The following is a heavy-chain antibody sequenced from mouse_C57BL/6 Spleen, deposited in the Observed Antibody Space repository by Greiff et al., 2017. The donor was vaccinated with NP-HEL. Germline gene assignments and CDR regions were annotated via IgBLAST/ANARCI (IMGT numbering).Heavy chain of an antibody. CDR3: TGGYDPYFDY. Sequence: EVMLVESGGGLVQPGGSMKLSCVASGFTFSNYWMNWVRQSPEKGLEWVAQIRLKSDNYATHYAESVKGRFTISRDDSKSSVYLQMNNLRAEDTGIYYCTGGYDPYFDYWGQGTTLTVSS. V-gene: IGHV6-3*01. D-gene: IGHD2-2*01. CDR2: IRLKSDNYAT. CDR1: GFTFSNYW. J-gene: IGHJ2*01.